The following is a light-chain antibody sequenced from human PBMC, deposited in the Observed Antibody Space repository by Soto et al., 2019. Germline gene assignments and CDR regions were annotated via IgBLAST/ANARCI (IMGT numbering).Light chain of an antibody. V-gene: IGLV1-40*01. CDR1: SSNIGAGYD. CDR2: GNI. J-gene: IGLJ1*01. Sequence: QSVLTQPPSVSGAPGQRGTISCTGSSSNIGAGYDVHWYQQRPGTAPKLLIFGNINRPSGVPDRFSGSKSGTSASLAITGLQAEDQGDYACQSYDSTLSARYVLGTGTKVTVL. CDR3: QSYDSTLSARYV.